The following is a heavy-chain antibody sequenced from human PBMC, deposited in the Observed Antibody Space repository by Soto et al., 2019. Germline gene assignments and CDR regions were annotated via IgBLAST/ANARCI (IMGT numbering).Heavy chain of an antibody. CDR3: ARGPLGGYFDY. Sequence: ASVKVSCKASGYTFTSYDINWVRQATGQGLEWMGWMSPNSGGTNYAQKFQGWVTMTRDTSISTAYMELSRLRSDDTAVYYCARGPLGGYFDYWGQGTLVTVSS. CDR1: GYTFTSYD. D-gene: IGHD3-10*01. J-gene: IGHJ4*02. CDR2: MSPNSGGT. V-gene: IGHV1-2*04.